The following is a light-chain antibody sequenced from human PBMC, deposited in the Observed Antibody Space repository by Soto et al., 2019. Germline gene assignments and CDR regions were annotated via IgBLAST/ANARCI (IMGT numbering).Light chain of an antibody. J-gene: IGLJ2*01. Sequence: QSVLTQPPSVSGAPGQRVTISCTGSSSNIGAGYDVHWYQQLPGTAPKLLIYGNSNRPSGVPDRFSGSKSGTSVSLAITGLQSDDQADYDCLSYDSSLSGPVFGGGTKLTVL. CDR2: GNS. V-gene: IGLV1-40*01. CDR3: LSYDSSLSGPV. CDR1: SSNIGAGYD.